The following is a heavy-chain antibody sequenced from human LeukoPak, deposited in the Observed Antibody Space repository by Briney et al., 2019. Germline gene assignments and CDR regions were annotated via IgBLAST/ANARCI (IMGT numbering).Heavy chain of an antibody. CDR3: ARDIASLPFDY. Sequence: PGGSLRLSCAASGFTFSSYAMSWVRQAPGKGLEWVSTITGSGGTTFYADSVKGRFTISRDNAKNSLYLQMNSLRAEDTAVYYCARDIASLPFDYWGQGTLVTVSS. J-gene: IGHJ4*02. CDR2: ITGSGGTT. CDR1: GFTFSSYA. V-gene: IGHV3-23*01. D-gene: IGHD2-15*01.